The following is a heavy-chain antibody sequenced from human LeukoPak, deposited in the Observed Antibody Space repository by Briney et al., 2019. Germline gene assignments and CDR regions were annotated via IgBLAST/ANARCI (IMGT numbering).Heavy chain of an antibody. CDR3: ARDRAFRGGGFHP. D-gene: IGHD3-10*01. CDR2: INPNSGGT. V-gene: IGHV1-2*06. CDR1: GYTFTGYS. Sequence: GASVKVSCKASGYTFTGYSMHWVRQAPGQGLEWMGRINPNSGGTQYAQKFQGRITMTSDSSIITVYMELSSLRSDDTAIYYCARDRAFRGGGFHPRGQGTLVTVSS. J-gene: IGHJ5*02.